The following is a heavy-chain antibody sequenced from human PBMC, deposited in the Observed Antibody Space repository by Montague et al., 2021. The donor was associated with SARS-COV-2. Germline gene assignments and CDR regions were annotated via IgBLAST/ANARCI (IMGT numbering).Heavy chain of an antibody. D-gene: IGHD3-10*01. V-gene: IGHV4-39*01. CDR1: GDSFNSPKYY. J-gene: IGHJ3*02. Sequence: SETLSLTCTVSGDSFNSPKYYCAWIRQPPGKGLEWIGSSYYSGTTYDNPSLMSQVTISVDTSKTQFSLKMNSVTAADTAVYYCARGSYGSGSYHAFDIWSQGTVVAVSS. CDR2: SYYSGTT. CDR3: ARGSYGSGSYHAFDI.